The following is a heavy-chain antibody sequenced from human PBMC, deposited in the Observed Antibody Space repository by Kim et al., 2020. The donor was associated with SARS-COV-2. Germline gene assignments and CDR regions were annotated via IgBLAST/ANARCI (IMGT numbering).Heavy chain of an antibody. CDR2: INAGNGNT. CDR1: GYTFTSYA. J-gene: IGHJ6*02. D-gene: IGHD6-13*01. V-gene: IGHV1-3*01. Sequence: ASVKVYCNASGYTFTSYAMHLVRQAPGQRLELMRWINAGNGNTKYSQKFQGRVTITRDTSASTAYMELSSLRSEDTAVYYCAGDSPPIALPPYYYYGMDVWGQGTTVTVSS. CDR3: AGDSPPIALPPYYYYGMDV.